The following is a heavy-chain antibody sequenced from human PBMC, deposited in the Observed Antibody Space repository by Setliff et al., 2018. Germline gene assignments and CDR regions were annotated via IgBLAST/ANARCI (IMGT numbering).Heavy chain of an antibody. V-gene: IGHV1-69*05. J-gene: IGHJ4*02. D-gene: IGHD3-22*01. CDR2: TIPMFGSA. Sequence: GASVKVSCKASGATFSSYGISWVRQAPGQGLEWMGGTIPMFGSANYAQKFQGRVTIITDEFTGTAYMELNSLRSDDTALYYCVRGQGPRTVVAIPFDHWGQGTLVTVSS. CDR3: VRGQGPRTVVAIPFDH. CDR1: GATFSSYG.